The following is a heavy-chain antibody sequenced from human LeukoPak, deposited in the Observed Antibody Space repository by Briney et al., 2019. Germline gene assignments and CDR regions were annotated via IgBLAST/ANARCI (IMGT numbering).Heavy chain of an antibody. D-gene: IGHD3-22*01. CDR2: IYPGDSDT. Sequence: GESLKISCKGSGYSFTSYWIGWVRQMPGKGLEWMGIIYPGDSDTRYSPSFQGQVTISADRSISTAYLQWSSLKASDTPMYYCARTAYYYDSSGYYSFDYWGQGTLVTVSS. CDR1: GYSFTSYW. J-gene: IGHJ4*02. V-gene: IGHV5-51*01. CDR3: ARTAYYYDSSGYYSFDY.